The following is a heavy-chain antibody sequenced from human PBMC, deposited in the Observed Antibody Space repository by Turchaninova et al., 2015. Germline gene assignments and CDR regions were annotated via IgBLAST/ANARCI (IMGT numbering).Heavy chain of an antibody. J-gene: IGHJ1*01. CDR1: GGSFSGYC. D-gene: IGHD5-24*01. Sequence: QVQLQQWGAGVLRPSETLSLTCPVYGGSFSGYCCSWIRQPPRKGGKWIGEINHSRSTNYNPSRKSRVSISVDPSKNQFSLKLNSVTAADTAVDFCARKDGYSGDEYFQYWGRGTLVTVSS. CDR3: ARKDGYSGDEYFQY. CDR2: INHSRST. V-gene: IGHV4-34*01.